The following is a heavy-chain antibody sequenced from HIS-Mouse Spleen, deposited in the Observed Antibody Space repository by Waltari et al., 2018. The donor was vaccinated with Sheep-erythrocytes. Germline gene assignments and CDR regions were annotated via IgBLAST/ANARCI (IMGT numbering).Heavy chain of an antibody. CDR1: GGSISSSSYY. CDR3: ARDEGTYYDFWSGYPPSYYFDY. D-gene: IGHD3-3*01. J-gene: IGHJ4*02. Sequence: QLQLQESGPGLVKPSETLSFTCTVSGGSISSSSYYWGWIRQPPGKGLEWIGSIYYSWSTYSNPSLKSRVTISVDTSKNQFSLKLSSVTAADTAVYYCARDEGTYYDFWSGYPPSYYFDYWGQGTLVTVSS. CDR2: IYYSWST. V-gene: IGHV4-39*07.